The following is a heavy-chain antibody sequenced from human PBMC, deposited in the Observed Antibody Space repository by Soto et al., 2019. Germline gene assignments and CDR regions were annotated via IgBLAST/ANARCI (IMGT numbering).Heavy chain of an antibody. Sequence: QVQLVQSGVEVKKPGASVKVSCKASGYTFISHGIIWVRQAPGQGREWVGWISGKNGNTNYAQKLQGRVTLTTDTSTSTAYMELRSLRSDDTAVYYCARVSSSIVVVPDYGMDVWGQGTTVTVSS. CDR1: GYTFISHG. CDR2: ISGKNGNT. D-gene: IGHD2-15*01. J-gene: IGHJ6*02. V-gene: IGHV1-18*04. CDR3: ARVSSSIVVVPDYGMDV.